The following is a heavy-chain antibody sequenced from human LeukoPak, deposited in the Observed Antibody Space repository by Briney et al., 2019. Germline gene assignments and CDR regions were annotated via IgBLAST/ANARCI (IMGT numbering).Heavy chain of an antibody. CDR1: GGSLISGRSY. J-gene: IGHJ4*02. Sequence: SETLSLTCSVSGGSLISGRSYWDWVRQPPGKGLEWLATIYPTGISYNPALKSRLTMSLDTSKNQFSLKLSSVTAADTAVYYCARAWSGSYYYFDYWGQGTLVTVSS. V-gene: IGHV4-39*07. CDR3: ARAWSGSYYYFDY. D-gene: IGHD1-26*01. CDR2: IYPTGIS.